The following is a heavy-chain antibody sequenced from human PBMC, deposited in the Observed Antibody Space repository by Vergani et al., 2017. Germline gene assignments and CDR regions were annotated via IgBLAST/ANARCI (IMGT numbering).Heavy chain of an antibody. V-gene: IGHV1-69*12. CDR1: GGTFSSYG. D-gene: IGHD5-12*01. CDR2: IIPIFGSA. J-gene: IGHJ5*02. Sequence: QVQLVQSGAEVTKPGSSVKVSCKASGGTFSSYGISWVRQAPGQGLEWMGGIIPIFGSANYAQKLQGRVTITADESTRTAYMETSSLRSEDTAVYYCARGGRLRLNNYFDPWGQGTLVTVSS. CDR3: ARGGRLRLNNYFDP.